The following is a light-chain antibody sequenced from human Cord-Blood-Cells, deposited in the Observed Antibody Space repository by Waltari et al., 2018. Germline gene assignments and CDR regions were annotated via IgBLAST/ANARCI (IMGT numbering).Light chain of an antibody. CDR3: CSYAGRSTWV. CDR2: GGS. Sequence: QSALTQPSSGSGPPGQCITIPCTGTGRVLGGYNLALWYQQHPGTPPKHMSYGGSKRPSGVANRFTSSESGNTASRTISVLQAEDEAEYDCCSYAGRSTWVFGGGTKLTVL. CDR1: GRVLGGYNL. V-gene: IGLV2-23*01. J-gene: IGLJ3*02.